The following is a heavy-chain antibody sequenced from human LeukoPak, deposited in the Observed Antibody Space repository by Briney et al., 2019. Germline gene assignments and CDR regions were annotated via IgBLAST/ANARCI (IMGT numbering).Heavy chain of an antibody. J-gene: IGHJ6*03. Sequence: GGSLRLSCAASGFTFSSYAMSWVRQAPGKGLEWVSAISGSGGSTYYADSVKGRFTISRDNSKNTLYLQMNSLRAEDTAVYYCARDGSGTRYYYMDVWGKGTTVTVSS. V-gene: IGHV3-23*01. D-gene: IGHD3-10*01. CDR2: ISGSGGST. CDR3: ARDGSGTRYYYMDV. CDR1: GFTFSSYA.